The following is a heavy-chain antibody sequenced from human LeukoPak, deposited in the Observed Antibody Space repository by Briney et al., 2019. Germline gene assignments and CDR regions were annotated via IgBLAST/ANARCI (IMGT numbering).Heavy chain of an antibody. CDR3: ARALRDSSGWYVTFDY. V-gene: IGHV3-11*01. J-gene: IGHJ4*02. D-gene: IGHD6-19*01. CDR1: GFTFSDYY. Sequence: PGGSLRLSCAASGFTFSDYYMSWIRQAPGKGLEWVSYISSSGSTIYYADSVKGRFTISRDNAKNSLYLQMNSLRAEDTAVYYCARALRDSSGWYVTFDYWGQGTLVTVSS. CDR2: ISSSGSTI.